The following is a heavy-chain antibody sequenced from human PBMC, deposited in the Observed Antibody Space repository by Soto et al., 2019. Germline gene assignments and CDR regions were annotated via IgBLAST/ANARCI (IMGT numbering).Heavy chain of an antibody. CDR1: GCSISNGGYS. CDR2: IYHSGST. J-gene: IGHJ5*02. Sequence: TLSLTCAVSGCSISNGGYSWSWIRQPPGKGLEWIGYIYHSGSTYYNPSLKSRVTISVDRSKNQFSLKLSSVTAADTAVYYCARGIGYGGNSGELFDPWGQGTLVTVYS. D-gene: IGHD2-21*02. V-gene: IGHV4-30-2*01. CDR3: ARGIGYGGNSGELFDP.